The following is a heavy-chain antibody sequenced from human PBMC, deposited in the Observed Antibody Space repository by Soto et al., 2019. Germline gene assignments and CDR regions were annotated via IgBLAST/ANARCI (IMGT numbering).Heavy chain of an antibody. CDR3: ARGGDGYNQAYKYYFDY. J-gene: IGHJ4*02. CDR1: GGTFSSYT. CDR2: SIPMFGTT. V-gene: IGHV1-69*06. D-gene: IGHD5-12*01. Sequence: QVQLVQSGAEVKKPGSSVKVSCRASGGTFSSYTISWVRQAPGQGLEWMGGSIPMFGTTRYAQKFQGRVTITADKSTNTVYMELSSLRSEDTAVYYCARGGDGYNQAYKYYFDYWGQGTLVTVSA.